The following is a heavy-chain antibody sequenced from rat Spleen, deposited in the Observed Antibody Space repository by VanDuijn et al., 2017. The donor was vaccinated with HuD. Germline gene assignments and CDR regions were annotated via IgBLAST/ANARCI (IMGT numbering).Heavy chain of an antibody. J-gene: IGHJ3*01. CDR2: ISGNSGTI. Sequence: EVQLVESGGGLVQPGRSLQLSCVASGFTFSDYGMNWIRQPPGKGLEWIAYISGNSGTIYYVDTVKGRFTISRDNVKNTLYRRLSSLRSEDTALYYCARDYGRFGYWGQGTLVTVSS. V-gene: IGHV5-34*01. CDR3: ARDYGRFGY. CDR1: GFTFSDYG. D-gene: IGHD1-11*01.